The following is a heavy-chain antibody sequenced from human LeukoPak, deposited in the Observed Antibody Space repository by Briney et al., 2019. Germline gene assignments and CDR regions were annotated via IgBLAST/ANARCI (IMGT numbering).Heavy chain of an antibody. D-gene: IGHD3-16*02. CDR1: GGSISSSSYY. Sequence: PSETLSLTCTVSGGSISSSSYYWGWIRQPPGKGLEWIGSIYYSGSTYYNPSHKSRVTISVDTSKNQFSLKLSSVTAADTAVYYCARDDYDYVWGSYRTTDYWGQGTLVTVSS. V-gene: IGHV4-39*07. J-gene: IGHJ4*02. CDR3: ARDDYDYVWGSYRTTDY. CDR2: IYYSGST.